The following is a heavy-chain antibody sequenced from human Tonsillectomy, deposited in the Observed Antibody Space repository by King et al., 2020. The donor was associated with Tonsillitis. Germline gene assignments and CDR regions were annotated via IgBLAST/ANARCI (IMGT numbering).Heavy chain of an antibody. J-gene: IGHJ6*03. CDR2: ISSNGGST. D-gene: IGHD2-15*01. CDR3: ARRAKYCSGGSCAAYYYMDV. V-gene: IGHV3-64*01. Sequence: VQLVESGGGLVQPGGSLRLSCAASGFPFSSYAMHWVRQAPGKGLEYVSAISSNGGSTYYANSVKGRFTISRDNSKNTLYLQMGSLRAEDMAVYYCARRAKYCSGGSCAAYYYMDVWGKGTTVTVSS. CDR1: GFPFSSYA.